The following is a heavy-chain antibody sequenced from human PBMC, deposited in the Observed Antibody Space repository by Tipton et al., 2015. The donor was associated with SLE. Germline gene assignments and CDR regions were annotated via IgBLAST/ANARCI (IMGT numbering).Heavy chain of an antibody. Sequence: TLSLTCTVSGGSISSYYWSWIRQPPGKGLEWIGEINHSGSTNYNPSLKSRVTISVDTSKNQFSLKLSSVTAADTAVYYCAKDSSGSYYLGGWYFDLWGRGTLVTVSS. V-gene: IGHV4-34*01. CDR2: INHSGST. J-gene: IGHJ2*01. D-gene: IGHD1-26*01. CDR3: AKDSSGSYYLGGWYFDL. CDR1: GGSISSYY.